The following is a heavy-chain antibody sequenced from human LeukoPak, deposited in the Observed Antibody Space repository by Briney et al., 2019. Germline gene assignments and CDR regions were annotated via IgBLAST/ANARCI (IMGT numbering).Heavy chain of an antibody. V-gene: IGHV1-2*02. CDR1: GYTFTGYY. CDR3: ARERRAAAGTRGRSVDY. D-gene: IGHD6-13*01. CDR2: INPNSGGT. J-gene: IGHJ4*02. Sequence: ASVKVSCKASGYTFTGYYMHWVRQAPGQGLEWMGWINPNSGGTNYAQKFRGRVTMTRDTSISTAYMELSRLRSDDTAVYYCARERRAAAGTRGRSVDYWGQGTLVTVSS.